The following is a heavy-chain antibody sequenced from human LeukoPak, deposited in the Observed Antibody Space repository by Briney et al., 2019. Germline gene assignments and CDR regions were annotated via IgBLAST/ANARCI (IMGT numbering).Heavy chain of an antibody. CDR1: GGSFSGYY. CDR2: INHSGGT. Sequence: SETLSLTCAVYGGSFSGYYWSWIRQPPGKGLEWIGDINHSGGTNYNPSLKSRVTISVDTSKNQFSLKLSSVTAADTAVYYCARGRYKWALLGAFDIWGQGTMVTVSS. D-gene: IGHD1-26*01. CDR3: ARGRYKWALLGAFDI. V-gene: IGHV4-34*01. J-gene: IGHJ3*02.